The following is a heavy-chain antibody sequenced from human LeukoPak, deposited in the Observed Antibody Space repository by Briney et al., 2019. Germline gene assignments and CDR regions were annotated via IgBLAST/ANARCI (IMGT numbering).Heavy chain of an antibody. V-gene: IGHV4-38-2*02. Sequence: PSETLSLTCTVSGYSISSGYYWGWIRQPPGKGLEWIGRIYHSGSTYYNPSLKSRVTISGDTSKNQFSLKLSSVTAADTAVYYCARGIWGFDYWGQGTLVTVSS. CDR1: GYSISSGYY. D-gene: IGHD7-27*01. CDR3: ARGIWGFDY. J-gene: IGHJ4*02. CDR2: IYHSGST.